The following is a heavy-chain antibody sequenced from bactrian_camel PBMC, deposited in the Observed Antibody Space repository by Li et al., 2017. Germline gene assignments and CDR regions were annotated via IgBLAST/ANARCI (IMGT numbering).Heavy chain of an antibody. Sequence: VQLVESGGALVQPGGSLRLSCAASGFTFSTYGMHWVRQAPGKGLEWLSMVYPDGTTLYADSVKGRFTISKDNAKNTAYLQMNNLKPEDTAVYYCMATVRLPDSTTLATKRSGFWGQGTQVTVS. V-gene: IGHV3S10*01. CDR3: MATVRLPDSTTLATKRSGF. CDR1: GFTFSTYG. J-gene: IGHJ4*01. CDR2: VYPDGTT. D-gene: IGHD4*01.